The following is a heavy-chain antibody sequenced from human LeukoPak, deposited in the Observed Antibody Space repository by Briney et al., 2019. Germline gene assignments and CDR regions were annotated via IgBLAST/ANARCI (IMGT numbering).Heavy chain of an antibody. V-gene: IGHV3-23*01. CDR1: GVILSSYA. CDR2: ISLNGGGT. CDR3: AKDNRPGFDV. Sequence: PGGSLRLSCEASGVILSSYAMSWVRQAPGKGLEWVSAISLNGGGTYYADSVKGRFTITRDTSKNTLPLQMNSLRTEDTAIYYCAKDNRPGFDVWGQGTMVTVSS. J-gene: IGHJ3*01.